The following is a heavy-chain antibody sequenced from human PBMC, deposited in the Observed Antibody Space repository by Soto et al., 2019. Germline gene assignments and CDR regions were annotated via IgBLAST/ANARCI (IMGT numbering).Heavy chain of an antibody. V-gene: IGHV3-48*03. CDR3: ARDNYDFWSDYLLYYGMDV. D-gene: IGHD3-3*01. Sequence: VQLVESGGGVVQPGRSLRLSCAASRFSLSSYEMNWVRQAPGKGLEWVSYISSSGSTIYYADSVKGRFTISRDNAKNSLYLQMNSLRAEDTAVYYCARDNYDFWSDYLLYYGMDVWGQGTTVTVSS. CDR1: RFSLSSYE. CDR2: ISSSGSTI. J-gene: IGHJ6*02.